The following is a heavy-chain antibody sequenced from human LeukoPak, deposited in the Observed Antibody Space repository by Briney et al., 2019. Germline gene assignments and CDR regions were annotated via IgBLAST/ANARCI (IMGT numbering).Heavy chain of an antibody. CDR2: ISAYNGNT. CDR1: GYTFTTYA. CDR3: ARSSGWYSSGPVDY. Sequence: ASVKVSCKASGYTFTTYAMNWVQQAPGQGLEWMGWISAYNGNTNYAQKLQGRVTMTTDISTSIAYMELRSLRSDDTAVYYCARSSGWYSSGPVDYWGQGTLVTVSS. J-gene: IGHJ4*02. V-gene: IGHV1-18*01. D-gene: IGHD6-19*01.